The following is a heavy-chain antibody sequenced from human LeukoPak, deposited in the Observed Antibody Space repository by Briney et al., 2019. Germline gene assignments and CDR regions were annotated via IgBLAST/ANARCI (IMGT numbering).Heavy chain of an antibody. D-gene: IGHD6-13*01. Sequence: PGRSLRLSCAASGFTFSSYAMHWVRQAPGKGLEWVAVISYDGSNKYYADSVKGRFTISRDNAKNSLYLQMNSLRVEDTAVYYCASKGSNWYAAYWGQGTLVTVSS. J-gene: IGHJ4*02. CDR3: ASKGSNWYAAY. CDR2: ISYDGSNK. V-gene: IGHV3-30-3*01. CDR1: GFTFSSYA.